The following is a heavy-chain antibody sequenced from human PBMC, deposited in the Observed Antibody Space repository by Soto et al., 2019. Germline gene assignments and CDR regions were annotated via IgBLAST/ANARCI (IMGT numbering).Heavy chain of an antibody. CDR2: IHHSGST. V-gene: IGHV4-34*01. J-gene: IGHJ6*02. Sequence: SETLSLTCTAYGESFNGYYWSWIRQPPGKGLEWIGEIHHSGSTNYNPSLKSRVTFSIDTSKRQFSLKVRSVTAADTAVYYCAGGKIGSSWYRGEEKYYYYGMDVWGQGTPVTVSS. D-gene: IGHD6-13*01. CDR3: AGGKIGSSWYRGEEKYYYYGMDV. CDR1: GESFNGYY.